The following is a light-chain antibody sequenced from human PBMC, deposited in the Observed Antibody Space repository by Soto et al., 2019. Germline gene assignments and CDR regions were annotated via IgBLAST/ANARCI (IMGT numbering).Light chain of an antibody. V-gene: IGKV1-5*01. CDR2: GAS. Sequence: DIEMTQSPSTLSGSLGDRVTITCRASQTISSWLAWYQQKPGEAPNLLISGASTLEEGVPSRLRGSGSGTEFTLTITSPQTDDFATYYCQQYINYSTFGQGTKVDIK. CDR1: QTISSW. CDR3: QQYINYST. J-gene: IGKJ1*01.